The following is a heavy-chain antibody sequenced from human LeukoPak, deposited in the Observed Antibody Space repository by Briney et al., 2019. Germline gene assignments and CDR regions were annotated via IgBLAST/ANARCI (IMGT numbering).Heavy chain of an antibody. CDR1: GFTVTSNY. J-gene: IGHJ4*02. CDR3: VRFPSSLTAPD. D-gene: IGHD3-10*01. Sequence: GGSLRPSCAASGFTVTSNYMTWVRQAPGKGLECVSVIYSGGTTYYADSVKGRFTISRDNSKNTLYLQMNSLRDEDTAVYYCVRFPSSLTAPDWGQGTLVTVSS. CDR2: IYSGGTT. V-gene: IGHV3-66*02.